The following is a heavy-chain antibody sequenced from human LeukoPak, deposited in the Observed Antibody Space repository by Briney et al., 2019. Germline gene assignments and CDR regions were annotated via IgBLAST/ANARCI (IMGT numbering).Heavy chain of an antibody. Sequence: GGSLRLSCTASGFTFGGYAMSWVRQAPGKELECVSSISAGSEDSYYADSVKGRFTISRDNSKSTLYLQMNSLRADDTAVYYCARTMAQYSNTWLYYYYGLDVWGQGTTVTVSS. V-gene: IGHV3-23*01. CDR1: GFTFGGYA. D-gene: IGHD3-10*01. CDR2: ISAGSEDS. J-gene: IGHJ6*02. CDR3: ARTMAQYSNTWLYYYYGLDV.